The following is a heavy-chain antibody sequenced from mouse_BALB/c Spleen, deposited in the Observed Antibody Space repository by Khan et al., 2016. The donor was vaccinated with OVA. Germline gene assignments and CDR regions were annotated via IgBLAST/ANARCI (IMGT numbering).Heavy chain of an antibody. CDR3: ARVYGGDFDY. Sequence: VQLQESGPGLVKPSHSLKLTCTGTGYTITADYAWNWIRQLPGNKREWMGYISYSGNTKYNPTFKRRTSSTRDTSKNQFFLQLKSVTTEDTARYYCARVYGGDFDYWGQGTTLTVSS. CDR1: GYTITADYA. V-gene: IGHV3-2*02. D-gene: IGHD1-1*01. CDR2: ISYSGNT. J-gene: IGHJ2*01.